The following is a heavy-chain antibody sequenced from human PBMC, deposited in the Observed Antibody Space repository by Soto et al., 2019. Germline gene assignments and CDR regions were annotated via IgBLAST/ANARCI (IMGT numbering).Heavy chain of an antibody. CDR3: ARSLYFYYFDY. D-gene: IGHD1-26*01. CDR1: VGTFSSYT. CDR2: IIPILGIA. Sequence: QVQLVQSGAEVKKPGSSVKVSCKASVGTFSSYTISWVRQAPGQGLEWMGRIIPILGIANYAQKFQGRVTITADKSTSTAYMELSSLRSEDTAVYYCARSLYFYYFDYWGQGTLVTVSS. J-gene: IGHJ4*02. V-gene: IGHV1-69*02.